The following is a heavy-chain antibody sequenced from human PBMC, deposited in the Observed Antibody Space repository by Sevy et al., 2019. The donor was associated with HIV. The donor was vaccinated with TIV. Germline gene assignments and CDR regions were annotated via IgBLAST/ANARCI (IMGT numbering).Heavy chain of an antibody. J-gene: IGHJ5*02. D-gene: IGHD5-12*01. CDR1: GFTFENYG. Sequence: GGSLRLSCAVSGFTFENYGMSWVRQAPGKGLEWVTGINWNGGTKNYVDSVKGRFTISRDNAKNSLNLQMDSLRVEDTAVYYCARNSGFAYVDNWFDPWGQGTLVTVSS. CDR2: INWNGGTK. V-gene: IGHV3-20*04. CDR3: ARNSGFAYVDNWFDP.